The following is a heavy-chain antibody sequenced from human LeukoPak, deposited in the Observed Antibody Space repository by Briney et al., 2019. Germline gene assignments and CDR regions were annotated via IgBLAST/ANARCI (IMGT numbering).Heavy chain of an antibody. Sequence: SVKVSCKASGGAFSSYAISWVRQAPGQGLEWMGRIIPIFGTANYAQKFQGRVTITTDESTSTAYMELSSLRSEDTAVYYCARDSSGWYAPLDAFDIWGQGTMVTVSS. J-gene: IGHJ3*02. D-gene: IGHD6-19*01. CDR2: IIPIFGTA. CDR3: ARDSSGWYAPLDAFDI. V-gene: IGHV1-69*05. CDR1: GGAFSSYA.